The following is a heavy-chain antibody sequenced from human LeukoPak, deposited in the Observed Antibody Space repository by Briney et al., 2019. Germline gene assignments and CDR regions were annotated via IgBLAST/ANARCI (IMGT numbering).Heavy chain of an antibody. CDR1: GFTFDDYA. J-gene: IGHJ3*02. V-gene: IGHV3-43*02. CDR3: AKILNPHAFDI. D-gene: IGHD1-14*01. CDR2: VTANGGGT. Sequence: GGSLRLSCAASGFTFDDYARHWVRQAPGKGPEWVSYVTANGGGTYYADSVKGRFVISRDNSKNSLYLQMNILRPEDTALYYCAKILNPHAFDIWGQGTMVTVSS.